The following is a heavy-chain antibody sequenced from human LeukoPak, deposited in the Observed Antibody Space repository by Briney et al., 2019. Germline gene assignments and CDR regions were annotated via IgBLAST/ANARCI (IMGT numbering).Heavy chain of an antibody. CDR3: ARGPRGFRYGSGSYRGSGYYYGMDV. D-gene: IGHD3-10*01. V-gene: IGHV4-34*01. CDR2: INHSGST. J-gene: IGHJ6*02. Sequence: SETLSLTCAVYGGSFSGYYWSWIRQPPGKGLEWIGEINHSGSTNYNPSLKSRVTISVDTSKNQFSLQLSSVTAADTAVYYCARGPRGFRYGSGSYRGSGYYYGMDVWGRGTTVTVSS. CDR1: GGSFSGYY.